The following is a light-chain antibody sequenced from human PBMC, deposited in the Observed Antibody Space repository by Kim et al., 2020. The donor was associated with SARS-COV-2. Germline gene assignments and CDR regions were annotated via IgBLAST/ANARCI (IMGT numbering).Light chain of an antibody. CDR3: QQYDDWPPYT. CDR2: GAS. Sequence: VSPEERATLSCRASQSVGTNLAWYQQKPGQAPRLLIYGASSRATGIPARFGGSGSGTEFTLTISSLQSEDFALYYCQQYDDWPPYTFGQGTKLEIK. J-gene: IGKJ2*01. CDR1: QSVGTN. V-gene: IGKV3-15*01.